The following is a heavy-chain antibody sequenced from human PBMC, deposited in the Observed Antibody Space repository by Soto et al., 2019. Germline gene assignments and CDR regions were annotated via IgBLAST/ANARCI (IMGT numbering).Heavy chain of an antibody. CDR2: ISSNGGTT. Sequence: EVQLAESGGGMVQPGGSLRLSCVASGFTFSSYDMHWVRQAPGKGLEYVSSISSNGGTTYYGNSVKSRFTISRDNSKNTLHLQMGSLRAEDMAVYYCVRRVSGNYDYWGQGTLVTVSS. CDR3: VRRVSGNYDY. V-gene: IGHV3-64*01. J-gene: IGHJ4*02. CDR1: GFTFSSYD. D-gene: IGHD1-7*01.